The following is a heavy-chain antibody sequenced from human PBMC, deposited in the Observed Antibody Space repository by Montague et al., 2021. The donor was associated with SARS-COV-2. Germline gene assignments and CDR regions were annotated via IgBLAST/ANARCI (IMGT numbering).Heavy chain of an antibody. CDR2: TTLRASA. Sequence: SETLSLTCSVYGGSFSDYYWTWIRQPPGKGLEWIGETTLRASANYNPSLKGRVTLSRDTSKNQFSLKLQSVTPADTGVYYCARGQVTISGVLIFIPAAGHLDGWGQGTSVTVSS. J-gene: IGHJ3*01. D-gene: IGHD3-3*01. CDR1: GGSFSDYY. CDR3: ARGQVTISGVLIFIPAAGHLDG. V-gene: IGHV4-34*01.